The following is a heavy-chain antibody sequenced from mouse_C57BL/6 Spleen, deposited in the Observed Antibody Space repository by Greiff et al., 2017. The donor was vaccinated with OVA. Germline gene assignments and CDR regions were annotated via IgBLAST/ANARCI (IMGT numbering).Heavy chain of an antibody. Sequence: VQLQQSGPELVKPGASVKISCKASGYTFTDYYMNWVKQSHGKSLEWIGDINPNNGGTSYNQKFKGKATLTVDKSSSTAYMELSSLTSEDSAVYYCARRNYDLYAMDYWGQGTSVTVSS. CDR3: ARRNYDLYAMDY. D-gene: IGHD2-4*01. CDR2: INPNNGGT. J-gene: IGHJ4*01. V-gene: IGHV1-26*01. CDR1: GYTFTDYY.